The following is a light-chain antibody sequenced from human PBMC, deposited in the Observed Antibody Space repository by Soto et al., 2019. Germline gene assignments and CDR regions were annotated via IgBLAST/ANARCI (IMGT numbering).Light chain of an antibody. Sequence: DIQMTQSPSTLSASVGDRVTITCRASQSISRWVAWYQQKAGGAPKLLIHKVSSLHSGVPSRFSGSGSGTEFTLTISSLHPEDFATYYCQQYDSYVTFGRETKVEIK. CDR2: KVS. CDR1: QSISRW. CDR3: QQYDSYVT. V-gene: IGKV1-5*03. J-gene: IGKJ1*01.